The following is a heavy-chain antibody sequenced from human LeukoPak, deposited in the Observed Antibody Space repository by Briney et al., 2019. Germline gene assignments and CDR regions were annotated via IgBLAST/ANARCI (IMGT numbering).Heavy chain of an antibody. Sequence: SETLSLTCTVSGGSISSYYWSWVRQPPGKGLEWIGYIYYSDSTNYNPSLKSRVTISVDTSKNQFSLKMNSVSAADTAVYYCARGPEGYSSSWYYNYWGQGTLVTVSS. V-gene: IGHV4-59*01. D-gene: IGHD6-13*01. CDR1: GGSISSYY. J-gene: IGHJ4*02. CDR2: IYYSDST. CDR3: ARGPEGYSSSWYYNY.